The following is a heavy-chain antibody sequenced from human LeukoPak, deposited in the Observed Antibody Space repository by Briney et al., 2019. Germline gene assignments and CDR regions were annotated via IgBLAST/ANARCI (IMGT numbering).Heavy chain of an antibody. V-gene: IGHV3-23*01. D-gene: IGHD1-26*01. J-gene: IGHJ3*02. Sequence: PRGSLRLSCAASGFTFSRYSMRWVRQAARRGVVWVIDISGSGGSTYYADSVKGRSTISRDNSKTTLYRQMNSLRAEDTAVYYCAKAVGVSPIWGQGTMVTVSS. CDR3: AKAVGVSPI. CDR1: GFTFSRYS. CDR2: ISGSGGST.